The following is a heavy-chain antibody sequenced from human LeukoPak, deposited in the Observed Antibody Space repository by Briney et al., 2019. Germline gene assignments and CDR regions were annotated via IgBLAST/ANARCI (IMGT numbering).Heavy chain of an antibody. Sequence: ASETLSLTCAVYGGSFSGYYWSWIRQPPGKGLEWIGEINHSGSTNYNPSLKSRVTISVDTSKNQFSLKLSSVTAADTAVYYCARSLADCWGQGTLVTVSS. CDR2: INHSGST. CDR3: ARSLADC. D-gene: IGHD3-3*02. J-gene: IGHJ4*02. CDR1: GGSFSGYY. V-gene: IGHV4-34*01.